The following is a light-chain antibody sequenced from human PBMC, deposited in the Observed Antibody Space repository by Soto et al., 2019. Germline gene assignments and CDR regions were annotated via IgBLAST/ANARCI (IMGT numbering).Light chain of an antibody. Sequence: EIALTQSPGTLSLSPGERATLSCRASQGVGNKYLAWYQQRTGQAPSLLIYAASSRATGVPDRFSGSGSGTDFTLTISRLEPEDFAVYYCQQYTNAHGITFGQGTRREIK. J-gene: IGKJ5*01. CDR2: AAS. CDR3: QQYTNAHGIT. CDR1: QGVGNKY. V-gene: IGKV3-20*01.